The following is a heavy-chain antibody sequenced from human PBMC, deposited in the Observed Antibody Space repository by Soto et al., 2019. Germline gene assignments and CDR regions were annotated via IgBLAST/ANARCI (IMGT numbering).Heavy chain of an antibody. V-gene: IGHV3-33*01. J-gene: IGHJ5*02. CDR2: IWYDGSNK. D-gene: IGHD5-12*01. CDR1: GFTFSSYG. CDR3: ARGYSNTKNPGWFDP. Sequence: PGGSLRLSCVASGFTFSSYGMHWVRQAPGKGLEWVAVIWYDGSNKYYADSVKGRFTISRDNSKNTLYLQMNSLRAEDTAVYYCARGYSNTKNPGWFDPWGQGTLVTVSS.